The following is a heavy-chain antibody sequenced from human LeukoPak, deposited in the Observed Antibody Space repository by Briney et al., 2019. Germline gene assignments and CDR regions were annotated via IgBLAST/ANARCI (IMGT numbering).Heavy chain of an antibody. J-gene: IGHJ5*02. D-gene: IGHD1-20*01. V-gene: IGHV3-23*01. CDR2: ISGSGGDT. CDR1: GFIFSNCA. CDR3: AREELTGTTVDWFDP. Sequence: GGSLRLSCAASGFIFSNCAMSWVREAPGKGLEWVSTISGSGGDTYYADSVKGRFTISRDNSKNTLYLQMDSLRAEDTAVYYCAREELTGTTVDWFDPWGQGTLVTVSS.